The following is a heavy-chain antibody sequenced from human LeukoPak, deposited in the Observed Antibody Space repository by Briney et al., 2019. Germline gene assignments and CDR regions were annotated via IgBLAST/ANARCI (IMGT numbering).Heavy chain of an antibody. Sequence: EASVKVSCKVSGYTLTELSMHWVRQAPGKGLEWMGGFDPEDGETIYAQKLQGRVTMTTDTSTSTAYMELRSLRSDDTAVYYCARALKWFGELFSSGDWFDPWGQGTLVTVSS. V-gene: IGHV1-24*01. J-gene: IGHJ5*02. CDR2: FDPEDGET. D-gene: IGHD3-10*01. CDR1: GYTLTELS. CDR3: ARALKWFGELFSSGDWFDP.